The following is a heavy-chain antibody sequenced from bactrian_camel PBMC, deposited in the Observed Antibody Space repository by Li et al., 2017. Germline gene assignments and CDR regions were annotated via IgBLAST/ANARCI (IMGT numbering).Heavy chain of an antibody. D-gene: IGHD4*01. CDR2: IRTGYPYTS. V-gene: IGHV3-2*01. CDR1: GATTGRHC. Sequence: HVQLVESGGGSVRTGSSLRLSCVVSGATTGRHCMAWFRQAPGKEREGVASIRTGYPYTSSYTDSVKGRFTISQDNAKPTVYLEMNNLKPEDTAMYYCATGPSRGLCGLHSSVFTYWGQGTQVTVS. J-gene: IGHJ4*01. CDR3: ATGPSRGLCGLHSSVFTY.